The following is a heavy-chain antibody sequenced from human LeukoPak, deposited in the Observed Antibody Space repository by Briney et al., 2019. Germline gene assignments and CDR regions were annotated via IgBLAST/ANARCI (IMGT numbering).Heavy chain of an antibody. Sequence: GGSLRLSWAASGFTFSSYALSWVRQAPGKGLGWVPAISGSGGSTYYADSVKGRFTISRDNSKNTLYLQMNSLRAEDTAVYYCAKGSSIFGVAPNDYWGQGTLVTVSS. CDR3: AKGSSIFGVAPNDY. CDR1: GFTFSSYA. D-gene: IGHD3-3*01. CDR2: ISGSGGST. J-gene: IGHJ4*02. V-gene: IGHV3-23*01.